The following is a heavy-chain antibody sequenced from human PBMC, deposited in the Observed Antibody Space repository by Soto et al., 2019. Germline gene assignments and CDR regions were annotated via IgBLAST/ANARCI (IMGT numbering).Heavy chain of an antibody. V-gene: IGHV5-51*01. D-gene: IGHD3-10*01. CDR1: GYSFTSYW. CDR3: AVGGVRGVITRTRDYYGMDV. CDR2: IYPGDSDT. Sequence: GESLKISCKGSGYSFTSYWIGWVRQMPGKGLEWMGIIYPGDSDTRYSPYFQGQVTISADKSISTAYLQWSSLKASDIVMYYCAVGGVRGVITRTRDYYGMDVWGQGTTVTVSS. J-gene: IGHJ6*02.